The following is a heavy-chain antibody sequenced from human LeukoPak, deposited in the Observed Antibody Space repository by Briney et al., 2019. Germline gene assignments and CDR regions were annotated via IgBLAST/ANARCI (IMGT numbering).Heavy chain of an antibody. CDR3: ARRYCTADSCSHFDY. Sequence: GESLKISCKGSGYSFTSYWIGWVRQMPGKGLEWMGIIYPGDSDTRYSPSFQGQVTISADKSISTAYLQWSSLKASDTAIYYCARRYCTADSCSHFDYWGQGTLVTVSS. CDR2: IYPGDSDT. CDR1: GYSFTSYW. V-gene: IGHV5-51*01. J-gene: IGHJ4*02. D-gene: IGHD2-15*01.